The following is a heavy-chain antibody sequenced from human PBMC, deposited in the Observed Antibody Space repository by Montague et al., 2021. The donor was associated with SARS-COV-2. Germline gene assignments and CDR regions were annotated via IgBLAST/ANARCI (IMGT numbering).Heavy chain of an antibody. D-gene: IGHD3-10*01. CDR3: ARSLFSSGSF. CDR2: IKPDGSGQ. V-gene: IGHV3-7*01. CDR1: GFTFSNYW. J-gene: IGHJ4*02. Sequence: SLRLSCAASGFTFSNYWMNWARQAPGKGLEWVACIKPDGSGQNYVDSVKGRFTISRDNAKKSLYLQMNSLRVDDTAVYYCARSLFSSGSFWGQGTLVTVSS.